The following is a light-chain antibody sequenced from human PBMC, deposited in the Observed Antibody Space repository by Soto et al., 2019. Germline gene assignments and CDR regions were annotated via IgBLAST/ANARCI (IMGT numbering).Light chain of an antibody. CDR2: YAS. J-gene: IGKJ5*01. CDR1: QSIKNL. Sequence: TQSPATLSVSPGEGATLSCRASQSIKNLLAWYQQRPGQSPRLLLYYASTRDTGVPARFSGSGSGTEFTLAISRLQSGDFVVYYCQQYHNWPITFGQGTRLDIK. V-gene: IGKV3-15*01. CDR3: QQYHNWPIT.